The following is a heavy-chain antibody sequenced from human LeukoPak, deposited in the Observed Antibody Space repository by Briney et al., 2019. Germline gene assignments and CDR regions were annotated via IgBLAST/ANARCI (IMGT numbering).Heavy chain of an antibody. CDR1: GFTFSSYN. CDR2: ISSSSSYI. D-gene: IGHD3-10*02. CDR3: ARAMYADPYYFDY. V-gene: IGHV3-21*01. J-gene: IGHJ4*02. Sequence: PGGSLRLSCAASGFTFSSYNMNWVRQAPGKGLEWVSSISSSSSYIYYADSVKGRFTISRDNAKNSLYLQMNSLRAEDTAVYYCARAMYADPYYFDYWGQGTLVTVSS.